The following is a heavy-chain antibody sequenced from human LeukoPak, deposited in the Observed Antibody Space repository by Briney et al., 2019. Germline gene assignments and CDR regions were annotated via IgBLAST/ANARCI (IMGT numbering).Heavy chain of an antibody. J-gene: IGHJ4*02. CDR2: IKQDGSEK. Sequence: PGGSLRLSCAASGFTFSSYWMSWVRQAPGKGLEWVANIKQDGSEKYYVDSVKGRFTISRENAKNSLYLQMNSLRAEDTAVYYCAKFMRLGQNRAKYYFDYWGQGTLVTVSS. CDR1: GFTFSSYW. CDR3: AKFMRLGQNRAKYYFDY. V-gene: IGHV3-7*03. D-gene: IGHD7-27*01.